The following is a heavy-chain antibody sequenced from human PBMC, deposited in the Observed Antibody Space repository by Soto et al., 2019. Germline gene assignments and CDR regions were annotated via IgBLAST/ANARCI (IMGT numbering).Heavy chain of an antibody. CDR2: INPSGGST. V-gene: IGHV1-46*01. CDR1: GYTFTSYY. Sequence: ASVKVSCKASGYTFTSYYMHWVRQAPGQGLEWMGIINPSGGSTSYAQKFQGRVTMTRDTSTSTVYMELSSLRSEDTAVYYCARDGGALNCSGGSCYYYGMDVWDQGTTVTVSS. CDR3: ARDGGALNCSGGSCYYYGMDV. D-gene: IGHD2-15*01. J-gene: IGHJ6*02.